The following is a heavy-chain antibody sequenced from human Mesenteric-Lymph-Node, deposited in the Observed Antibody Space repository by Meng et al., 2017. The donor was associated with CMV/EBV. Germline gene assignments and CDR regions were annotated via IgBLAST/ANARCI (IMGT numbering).Heavy chain of an antibody. CDR3: ARGFGANSDLDH. Sequence: SETLSLTCAISGDSVASNNAAWNWIRQSPSRGLEWLGRAYYRSRWYTEYAASVRSRIIIKPDTSKNHFSLHLNSVTPEDTAMYYCARGFGANSDLDHWGQGTLVTVSS. J-gene: IGHJ4*02. D-gene: IGHD4/OR15-4a*01. V-gene: IGHV6-1*01. CDR2: AYYRSRWYT. CDR1: GDSVASNNAA.